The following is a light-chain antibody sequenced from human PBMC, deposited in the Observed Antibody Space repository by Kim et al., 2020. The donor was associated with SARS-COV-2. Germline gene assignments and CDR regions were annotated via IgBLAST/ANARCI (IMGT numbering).Light chain of an antibody. CDR1: TSNIGSNT. CDR2: TDN. Sequence: ELTQPPSASGTPGQRVTISCSGSTSNIGSNTVNWYQQLPGTAPKLLIHTDNQRPSGVPDRFSGSKSGTSASLAISGLRSEDEADYYCATWDASLNGPLFGGGTQLTVL. CDR3: ATWDASLNGPL. V-gene: IGLV1-44*01. J-gene: IGLJ2*01.